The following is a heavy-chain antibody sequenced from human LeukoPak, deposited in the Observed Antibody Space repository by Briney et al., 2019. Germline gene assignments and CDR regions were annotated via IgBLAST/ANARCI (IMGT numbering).Heavy chain of an antibody. J-gene: IGHJ4*02. D-gene: IGHD1-26*01. V-gene: IGHV1-69*13. Sequence: SVKVSCKASGGTFSSYAISWVRQAPGQGLEWMGGIIPIFGTANYAQKFQGRVTITADESTSTAYMELSSLRSEDTAVYYCASWGRRIVGATEYYFDYWGQGTLVTVSS. CDR3: ASWGRRIVGATEYYFDY. CDR2: IIPIFGTA. CDR1: GGTFSSYA.